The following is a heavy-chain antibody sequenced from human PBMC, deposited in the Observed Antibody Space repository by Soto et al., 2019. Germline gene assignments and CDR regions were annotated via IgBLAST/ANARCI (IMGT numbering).Heavy chain of an antibody. CDR3: ASSGTNYDSSGFYLVYFDY. V-gene: IGHV4-34*01. CDR1: GGSFSGNY. D-gene: IGHD3-22*01. CDR2: INDSGRT. Sequence: SETLSLTCAVCGGSFSGNYRNWIRQPPGKGLEWIGEINDSGRTNYNPSLKSRVTISVDTSKNQFSLKLSSVTAADTAVYYCASSGTNYDSSGFYLVYFDYWGQGALVTVSA. J-gene: IGHJ4*02.